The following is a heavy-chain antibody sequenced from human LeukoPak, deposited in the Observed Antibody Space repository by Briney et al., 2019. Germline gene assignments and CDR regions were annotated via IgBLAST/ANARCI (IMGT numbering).Heavy chain of an antibody. CDR1: GGTFSSYA. Sequence: GASVKVSCKASGGTFSSYAISWVRQAPGQGLEWMGGIIPIFGTANYAQKFQGRVTITADKSTSTAYMELSSLRSEDTAVYYCARGNGSGSYFAFDYWGQGTLVTVSS. J-gene: IGHJ4*02. D-gene: IGHD3-10*01. V-gene: IGHV1-69*06. CDR2: IIPIFGTA. CDR3: ARGNGSGSYFAFDY.